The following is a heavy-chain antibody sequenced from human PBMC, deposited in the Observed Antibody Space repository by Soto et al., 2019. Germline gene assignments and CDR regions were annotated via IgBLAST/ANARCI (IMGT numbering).Heavy chain of an antibody. CDR2: VSYSGSP. Sequence: QLQLQESGPGLVKSSETLSLTCSVSGASVSSSHYWGWIRQPPGKGLEWIGSVSYSGSPYYSPSLKCSITFSVDTSNNQFSLGVMSVPATHTAVFFCARHYHTGAFLDYWGQG. CDR3: ARHYHTGAFLDY. D-gene: IGHD1-26*01. J-gene: IGHJ4*02. CDR1: GASVSSSHY. V-gene: IGHV4-39*01.